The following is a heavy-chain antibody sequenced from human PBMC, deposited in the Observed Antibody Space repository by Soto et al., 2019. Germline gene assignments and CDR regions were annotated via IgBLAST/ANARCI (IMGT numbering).Heavy chain of an antibody. CDR3: ARDWSHGSGYSAEYFQH. J-gene: IGHJ1*01. CDR2: INPSGGST. V-gene: IGHV1-46*01. Sequence: AASVKVSCKASGYTFTSYYMHWVRQAPGQGLEWMGIINPSGGSTSYAQKFQGRVTMTRDTSTSTVYMELSSLRSEDTAVYYCARDWSHGSGYSAEYFQHWGQGTLVTVSS. CDR1: GYTFTSYY. D-gene: IGHD3-22*01.